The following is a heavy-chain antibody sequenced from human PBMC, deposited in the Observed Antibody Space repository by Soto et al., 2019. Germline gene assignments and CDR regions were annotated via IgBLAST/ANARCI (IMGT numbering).Heavy chain of an antibody. CDR1: GYSINSDYY. D-gene: IGHD3-10*01. Sequence: WETLSLTCAVSGYSINSDYYWGWIRQPPGKGLEWIGSVDHSGRTYYSPSLRSRLTIFIDTSKNQFSLRLISVTAADTAVYFCAKKGYYPSGKINLFDSWGPGTLVTVSS. CDR3: AKKGYYPSGKINLFDS. V-gene: IGHV4-38-2*01. J-gene: IGHJ4*02. CDR2: VDHSGRT.